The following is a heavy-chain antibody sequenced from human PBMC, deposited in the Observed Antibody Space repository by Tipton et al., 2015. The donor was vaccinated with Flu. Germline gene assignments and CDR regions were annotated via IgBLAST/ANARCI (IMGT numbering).Heavy chain of an antibody. D-gene: IGHD3-10*01. J-gene: IGHJ4*02. CDR1: GGSIRSSSYY. CDR2: IYYSGST. V-gene: IGHV4-39*07. CDR3: ARDNPRLTYYYGSGPPV. Sequence: TLSLTCTVSGGSIRSSSYYWGWIRQPPGKGLEWIGSIYYSGSTYYNPSLKSRVTISVDTSKNQFSLKMSSVTAADTAVYYCARDNPRLTYYYGSGPPVWGQGTLVTVSS.